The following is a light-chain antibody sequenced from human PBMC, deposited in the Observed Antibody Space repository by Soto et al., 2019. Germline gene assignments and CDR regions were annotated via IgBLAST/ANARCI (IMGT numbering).Light chain of an antibody. CDR1: QSVSSSY. V-gene: IGKV3-20*01. CDR3: QRYGSPWT. J-gene: IGKJ1*01. Sequence: EIVLTQSPGTLSLSPGERATLSCRASQSVSSSYLAWYQQKPGQAPRLLIYGSSNRASGFPDRFSGSGSGTDFTLTNSRLEPEDFEVYYCQRYGSPWTFGQGTNVEIK. CDR2: GSS.